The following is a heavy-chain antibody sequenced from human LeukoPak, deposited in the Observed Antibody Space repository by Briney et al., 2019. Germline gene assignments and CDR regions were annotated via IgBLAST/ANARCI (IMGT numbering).Heavy chain of an antibody. CDR3: AKTAGSYYYDSADAFDI. Sequence: GGSLRLSCAASGFTFSSYAMSWVRQAPGKGLEWVSAISGSGGSTYYADSVKGRFTISRDNSKNTLYLRMNSLRAEDTAVYYCAKTAGSYYYDSADAFDIWGQGTMVTVSS. CDR1: GFTFSSYA. D-gene: IGHD3-22*01. V-gene: IGHV3-23*01. CDR2: ISGSGGST. J-gene: IGHJ3*02.